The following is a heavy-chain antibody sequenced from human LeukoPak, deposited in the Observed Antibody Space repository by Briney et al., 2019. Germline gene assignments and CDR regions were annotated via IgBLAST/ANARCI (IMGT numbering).Heavy chain of an antibody. J-gene: IGHJ4*01. V-gene: IGHV3-23*01. Sequence: GGSLRLSCTTSGLTFSNYAMTWVRQAPGKGLEWVSSISGTGHHTYYPDSVKGRFTISSDNSKSTLYLQMNSLRAEDTAVFSGAKCLTEGGYCYFDYWGHGALVTVSS. CDR1: GLTFSNYA. D-gene: IGHD2-21*01. CDR2: ISGTGHHT. CDR3: AKCLTEGGYCYFDY.